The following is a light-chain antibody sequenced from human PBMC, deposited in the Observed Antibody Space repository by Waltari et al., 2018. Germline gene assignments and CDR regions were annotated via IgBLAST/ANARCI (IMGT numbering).Light chain of an antibody. J-gene: IGLJ2*01. V-gene: IGLV1-40*01. CDR1: SSNIGAGYD. Sequence: QSVLTQPPSVSGAPGQRVSISCTGSSSNIGAGYDVPWYQQLPGKAPKLVIYDNTNRPSGVPDRFSGSKSGTSASLAITGLQAEDEADYYCQSSDTSLSGSVVFGGGTKLIVL. CDR3: QSSDTSLSGSVV. CDR2: DNT.